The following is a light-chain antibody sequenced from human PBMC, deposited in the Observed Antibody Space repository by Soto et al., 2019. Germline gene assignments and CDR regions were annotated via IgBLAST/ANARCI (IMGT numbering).Light chain of an antibody. CDR2: DAS. J-gene: IGKJ5*01. Sequence: EIVMTQSPATLSVSPGERATFSCWASQSVSSNLAWYQQKPGQAPRLLIYDASTRATGIQARFSGSGSGTDSTLTIRGLQSEDFAVYSCKQYHNWPITFGQGTRLEIK. V-gene: IGKV3D-15*01. CDR1: QSVSSN. CDR3: KQYHNWPIT.